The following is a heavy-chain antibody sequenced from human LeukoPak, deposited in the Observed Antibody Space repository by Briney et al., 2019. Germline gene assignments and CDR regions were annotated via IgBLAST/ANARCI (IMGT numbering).Heavy chain of an antibody. D-gene: IGHD3-10*01. J-gene: IGHJ3*02. CDR2: IYPNSGGT. Sequence: ASVKVSCKASGYTFTGYYMHWVRQAPGQGLEWMGWIYPNSGGTNYAQKFQGRVTMTRDTSISTAYMELSRLRSDDTAVYYCARIRGADDAFNIWGQGTMVTVSS. CDR1: GYTFTGYY. V-gene: IGHV1-2*02. CDR3: ARIRGADDAFNI.